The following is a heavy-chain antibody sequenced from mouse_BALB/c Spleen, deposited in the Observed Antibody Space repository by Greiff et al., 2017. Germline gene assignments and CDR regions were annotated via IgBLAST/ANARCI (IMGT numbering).Heavy chain of an antibody. Sequence: VQLQQSGPELVKPGASVKVSCKASGYAFTSYNMYWVKQSHGKSLEWIGYIDPYNGGTSSNQKFKGKATLTVDKSSSTSYMHLNSLTSEDSAVYYCAVYDYDVPFAYWGQGTLVTVSA. V-gene: IGHV1S135*01. CDR1: GYAFTSYN. J-gene: IGHJ3*01. CDR2: IDPYNGGT. D-gene: IGHD2-4*01. CDR3: AVYDYDVPFAY.